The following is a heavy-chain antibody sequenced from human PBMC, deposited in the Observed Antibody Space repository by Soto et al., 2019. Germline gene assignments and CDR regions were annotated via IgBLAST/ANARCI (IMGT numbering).Heavy chain of an antibody. Sequence: GGSLRLSCAASGFTFDDYAMHWVRQAPGKGLEWVSGISWNSGSIGYADSVKGRFTISRDNAKNSLYLQMNSLRAEDTALYYCALGAGFLEWLDPNDHYYMDFWGKGT. CDR3: ALGAGFLEWLDPNDHYYMDF. D-gene: IGHD3-3*01. CDR1: GFTFDDYA. J-gene: IGHJ6*03. V-gene: IGHV3-9*01. CDR2: ISWNSGSI.